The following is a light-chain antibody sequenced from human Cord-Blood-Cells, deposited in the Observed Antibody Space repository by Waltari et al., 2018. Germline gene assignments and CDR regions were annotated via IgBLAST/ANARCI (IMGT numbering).Light chain of an antibody. CDR2: RNK. CDR1: SSNIGSNY. V-gene: IGLV1-47*01. CDR3: AAWDDSLSGWV. J-gene: IGLJ3*02. Sequence: QSVLTQPPSASGTPGQRVTISCSGSSSNIGSNYVYWYHQPPGTAPTLLIYRNKQRPSGVPDRFSGSKSGTSASLAISGLRSEDEADYYCAAWDDSLSGWVFGGGTKLTVL.